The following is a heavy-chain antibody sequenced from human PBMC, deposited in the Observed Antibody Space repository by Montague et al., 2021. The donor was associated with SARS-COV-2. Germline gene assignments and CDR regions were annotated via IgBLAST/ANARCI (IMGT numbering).Heavy chain of an antibody. CDR1: EFSFSTYT. J-gene: IGHJ6*02. V-gene: IGHV3-21*01. CDR2: ISTRGQYI. CDR3: AKDGEKTASPDGYYYCGMDV. D-gene: IGHD2-21*02. Sequence: SLRLSCAASEFSFSTYTMNWIRQAPGKGLEWVASISTRGQYIFYADSVKGRFTISRDNAKNTLFLQMESLRTEDTAVYFCAKDGEKTASPDGYYYCGMDVWGQGTTVTVSS.